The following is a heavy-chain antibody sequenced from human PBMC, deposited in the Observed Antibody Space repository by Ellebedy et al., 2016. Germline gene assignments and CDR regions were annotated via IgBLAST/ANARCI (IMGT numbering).Heavy chain of an antibody. J-gene: IGHJ4*02. Sequence: GESLKISCAASGFTFSSYWIHWVRQAPGKGLVWVSRINSDGSSTSYADSVKGRFTISRDNAKNTLYLQMNSLRAEDTAVYYCAKGGSYVIDYWGQGTLVTVSS. V-gene: IGHV3-74*01. CDR1: GFTFSSYW. CDR2: INSDGSST. CDR3: AKGGSYVIDY. D-gene: IGHD1-26*01.